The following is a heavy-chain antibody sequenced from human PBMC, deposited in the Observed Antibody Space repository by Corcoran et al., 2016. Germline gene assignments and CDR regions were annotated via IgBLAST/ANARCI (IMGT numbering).Heavy chain of an antibody. CDR1: GYTFTSYG. J-gene: IGHJ4*02. D-gene: IGHD2-2*02. CDR3: ARAPYCSSTSCYTSYFDY. V-gene: IGHV1-18*01. CDR2: ISAYNGNT. Sequence: QVQLVQSGAEVKKPGASVKVSCKASGYTFTSYGISWVRQAPGQGLEWMGWISAYNGNTNYARKLQGRVTMTTDTSTSTAYMELRSLRSDDTAVYYCARAPYCSSTSCYTSYFDYWGQGTLVTVSS.